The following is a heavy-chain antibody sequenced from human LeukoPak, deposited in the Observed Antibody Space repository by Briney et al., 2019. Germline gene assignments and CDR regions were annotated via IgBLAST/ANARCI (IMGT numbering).Heavy chain of an antibody. V-gene: IGHV1-8*01. CDR3: ARGSVSEYQLLWPHYYYYMDV. CDR1: GYTFTSYD. D-gene: IGHD2-2*01. CDR2: MNPNRGNT. J-gene: IGHJ6*03. Sequence: ASVKVSCKASGYTFTSYDINWVRQATGQGLEWMGWMNPNRGNTGYAQKFQGRVTMTRNTSISTAYMELSSLRSEDTAVYYCARGSVSEYQLLWPHYYYYMDVWGKGTTVTVSS.